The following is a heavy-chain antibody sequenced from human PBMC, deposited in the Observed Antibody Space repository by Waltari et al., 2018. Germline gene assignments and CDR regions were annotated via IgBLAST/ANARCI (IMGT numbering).Heavy chain of an antibody. CDR3: ASSLDPYDDYGDSRDGAFDI. J-gene: IGHJ3*02. V-gene: IGHV1-69*05. CDR1: GGTFSSYH. Sequence: QVQLVQSGAEVKKPGSSVKVSCKASGGTFSSYHISWVRQAPGQGLEWMGEFIPIFGTSNYAHKVQGRVTITTDESTLTAYMELSSLRSEDTAVYYCASSLDPYDDYGDSRDGAFDIWVQGPMVPVSS. D-gene: IGHD4-17*01. CDR2: FIPIFGTS.